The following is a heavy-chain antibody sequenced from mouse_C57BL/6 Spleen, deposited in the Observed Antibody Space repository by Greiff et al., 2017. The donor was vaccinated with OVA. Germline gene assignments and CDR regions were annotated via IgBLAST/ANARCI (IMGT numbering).Heavy chain of an antibody. V-gene: IGHV1-4*01. CDR2: INPSSGYT. CDR1: GYTFTSYT. J-gene: IGHJ1*03. Sequence: VQLQQSGAELARPGASVKMSCKASGYTFTSYTMHWVKQRPGQGLEWIGYINPSSGYTKYNQKFKEQATLTADKSSSTAYMQLSSLTSEDSAVYYCARAPYYHGSSHWYFDVWGTGTTVTVSS. CDR3: ARAPYYHGSSHWYFDV. D-gene: IGHD1-1*01.